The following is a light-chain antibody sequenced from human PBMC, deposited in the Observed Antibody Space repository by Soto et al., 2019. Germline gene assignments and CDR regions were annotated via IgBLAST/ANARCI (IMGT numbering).Light chain of an antibody. J-gene: IGKJ1*01. Sequence: DIQMTQSPSTLSASVGDRVTITCGASQSISNWLAWYQQKPGKAPKLLIYKTSTLKSGVPSRFSDSGSGTEFTLTISSLQPDDFAIYYCQQYNTYPWTFGQGTKVQIK. CDR2: KTS. CDR3: QQYNTYPWT. V-gene: IGKV1-5*03. CDR1: QSISNW.